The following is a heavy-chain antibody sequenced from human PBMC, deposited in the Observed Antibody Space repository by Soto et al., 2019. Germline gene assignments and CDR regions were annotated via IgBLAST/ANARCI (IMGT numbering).Heavy chain of an antibody. Sequence: QLQLQESGPGLVKSSETLSLTCTLSGDSIRNINYYWGWIRQPPGKGLEWIGSIYYSGSTYYNPSLKSRVAMSVDTSKNDFSLNLRSVTAADTAVYYCARSRGYCSGMSCFYSFDPWGHGTLVSISS. V-gene: IGHV4-39*02. D-gene: IGHD2-15*01. CDR3: ARSRGYCSGMSCFYSFDP. CDR2: IYYSGST. J-gene: IGHJ5*02. CDR1: GDSIRNINYY.